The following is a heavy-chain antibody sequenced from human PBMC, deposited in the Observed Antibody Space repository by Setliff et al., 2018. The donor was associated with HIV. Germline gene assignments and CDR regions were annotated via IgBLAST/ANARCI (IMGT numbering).Heavy chain of an antibody. Sequence: ASVKVSCKVSGYTLTELSMHWVRQAPGKGLEWVGGFDPEDGETIYAQKFQGRVTITADESTSTAYMELSSLRSEDAAVYYCARGGSSGWPHWGQGTLVTVSS. D-gene: IGHD6-19*01. J-gene: IGHJ1*01. V-gene: IGHV1-24*01. CDR2: FDPEDGET. CDR3: ARGGSSGWPH. CDR1: GYTLTELS.